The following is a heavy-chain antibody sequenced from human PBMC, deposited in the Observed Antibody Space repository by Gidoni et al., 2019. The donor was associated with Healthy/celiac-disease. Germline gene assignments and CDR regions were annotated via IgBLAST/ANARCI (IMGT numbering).Heavy chain of an antibody. Sequence: QVQLVESGGGVVQPGRSLRLSCAASGFTFSSYGMHWVRQAPGKGLEWVAVISYDGSNKYYADSVKGRFTISRDNSKNTLYLQMNSLRAEDTAVYYCAKPTAGIYGSGTEDYWGQGTLVTVSS. CDR3: AKPTAGIYGSGTEDY. V-gene: IGHV3-30*18. D-gene: IGHD3-10*01. CDR2: ISYDGSNK. J-gene: IGHJ4*02. CDR1: GFTFSSYG.